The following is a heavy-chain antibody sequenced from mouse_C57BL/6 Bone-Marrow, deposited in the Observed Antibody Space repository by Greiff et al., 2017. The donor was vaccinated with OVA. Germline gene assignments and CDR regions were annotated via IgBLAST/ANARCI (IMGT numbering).Heavy chain of an antibody. Sequence: QVQLQQPGAELMKPGASVKLSCKATGYTFTGYWIEWVKQRPGHGLEWIGEILPGSGSTNYNEKFKGKATFTVDKSSNTAYMQLSSLTTEDSAIYFSARRRERGAWFAYWGKGTLVTVSA. J-gene: IGHJ3*01. CDR1: GYTFTGYW. CDR2: ILPGSGST. CDR3: ARRRERGAWFAY. V-gene: IGHV1-9*01.